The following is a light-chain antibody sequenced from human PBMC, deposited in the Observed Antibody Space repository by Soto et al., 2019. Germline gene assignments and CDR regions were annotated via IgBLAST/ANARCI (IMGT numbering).Light chain of an antibody. Sequence: DVVMTQSPLSLPVTLGQPASISCRSSQSLVYSYVITYLNWFQQSPVQSPRRLIYKVSNWDSGVPGRFSGSLSGTAFNMKLSRVEAAHVEVYYYYHGTSPLGHGTKVDIK. CDR1: QSLVYSYVITY. V-gene: IGKV2D-30*01. J-gene: IGKJ1*01. CDR3: YHGTSP. CDR2: KVS.